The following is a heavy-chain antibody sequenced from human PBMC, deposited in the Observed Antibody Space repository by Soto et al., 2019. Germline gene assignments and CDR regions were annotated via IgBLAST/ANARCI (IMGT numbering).Heavy chain of an antibody. J-gene: IGHJ4*02. V-gene: IGHV4-39*01. Sequence: SEALSLTCTVSTDSSSFTNSYWGWIRQPPGKGLQWIGSSSYNGGTFYNPSLKGRVVISFDTSKKQSSLQVTSVTAADTAVYFCARHRIEVVWRGFDFWGQGSPVTVSS. CDR1: TDSSSFTNSY. CDR2: SSYNGGT. CDR3: ARHRIEVVWRGFDF. D-gene: IGHD3-10*01.